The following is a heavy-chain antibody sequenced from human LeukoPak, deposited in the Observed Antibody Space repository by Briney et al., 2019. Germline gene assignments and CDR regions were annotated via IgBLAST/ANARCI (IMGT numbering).Heavy chain of an antibody. CDR1: GFTFSSFA. CDR3: ARVAAAAHNGDLDV. J-gene: IGHJ6*02. CDR2: ISGSSGTT. D-gene: IGHD6-13*01. Sequence: GGSLRLSCAASGFTFSSFAMSWVRQAPGKGLEWVSAISGSSGTTFYADSVKGRFTLSRDNSKNTLYLQMNNLRVEDTAVYYCARVAAAAHNGDLDVWGQGTTVTVSS. V-gene: IGHV3-23*01.